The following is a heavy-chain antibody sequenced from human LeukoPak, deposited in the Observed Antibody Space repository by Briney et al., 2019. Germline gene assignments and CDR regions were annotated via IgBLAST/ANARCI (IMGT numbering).Heavy chain of an antibody. CDR1: GYTFTSYD. CDR3: ARSYSSSSPFGYYYGMDV. D-gene: IGHD6-6*01. CDR2: MNPNSGNT. V-gene: IGHV1-8*01. J-gene: IGHJ6*02. Sequence: GASVKVSCKASGYTFTSYDTNWVRQATGQGLEWMGWMNPNSGNTGYAQKFQGRVTMTRNTSISTAYMELSSLRSEDTAVYYCARSYSSSSPFGYYYGMDVWGQGTTVTVSS.